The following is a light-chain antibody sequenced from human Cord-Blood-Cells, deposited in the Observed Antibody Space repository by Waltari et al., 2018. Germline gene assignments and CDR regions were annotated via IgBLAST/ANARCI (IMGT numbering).Light chain of an antibody. CDR1: SSDVGGYNY. CDR2: DVS. Sequence: QSALTQPRSVSGAPGQSVTIPCTGTSSDVGGYNYFSWYQQHPGKAPKLMIYDVSKRPSGVPDRFSGSKSGNTASLTISGLQAEDEADYYCCSYAGSYIYVFGTGTKVTVL. J-gene: IGLJ1*01. CDR3: CSYAGSYIYV. V-gene: IGLV2-11*01.